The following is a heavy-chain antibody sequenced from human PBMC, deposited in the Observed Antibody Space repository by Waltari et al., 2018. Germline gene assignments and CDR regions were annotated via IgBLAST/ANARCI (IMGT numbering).Heavy chain of an antibody. Sequence: QVQLVQSVAEVIKHGASVRVSCQPSGSTVPSDAITGVLQASGQGLEWMGWRNGNSDNRGYAQKIQGRVTMTRNTANSTDYMELSSLRSEATAVYSCARGSKWFGESTAQDYWGQGTLVTVSS. CDR3: ARGSKWFGESTAQDY. V-gene: IGHV1-8*01. CDR1: GSTVPSDA. CDR2: RNGNSDNR. J-gene: IGHJ4*02. D-gene: IGHD3-10*01.